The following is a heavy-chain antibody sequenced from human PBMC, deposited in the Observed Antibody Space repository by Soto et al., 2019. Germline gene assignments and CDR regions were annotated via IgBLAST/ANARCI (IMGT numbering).Heavy chain of an antibody. D-gene: IGHD4-4*01. Sequence: QVQLVQSGAEVKKAGASVKVSCKASGYTFVSYVISWVRQAPGQGLEWMGWGSAYNGNTNYAQNRQGRVTMTADTSTSTAYMELRSLRSDDTAVYYCARGSDTVTTDWFDPWGQGTLVTVSS. V-gene: IGHV1-18*01. J-gene: IGHJ5*02. CDR2: GSAYNGNT. CDR3: ARGSDTVTTDWFDP. CDR1: GYTFVSYV.